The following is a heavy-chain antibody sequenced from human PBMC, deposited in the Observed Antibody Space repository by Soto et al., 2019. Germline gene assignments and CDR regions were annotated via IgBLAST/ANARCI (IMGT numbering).Heavy chain of an antibody. Sequence: GGSLRLSCAASGFTFRNYGMHWVRQAPGKGLEWVAVIWYDGSNKYYADSVKGRFTISRDNSKSTVFLQMNSLRAEDTAVYYCARGYSTSSGVFDYWGQGT. V-gene: IGHV3-33*01. CDR2: IWYDGSNK. CDR3: ARGYSTSSGVFDY. CDR1: GFTFRNYG. D-gene: IGHD3-10*01. J-gene: IGHJ4*02.